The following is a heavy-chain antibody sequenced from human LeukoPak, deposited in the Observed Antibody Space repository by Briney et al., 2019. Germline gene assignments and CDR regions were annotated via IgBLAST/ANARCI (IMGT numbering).Heavy chain of an antibody. CDR1: GFTFSGSA. Sequence: PGGSLRLSCAASGFTFSGSAMHWVRQASGKGLEWVGRIRSKANSYATAYAASVKGRFTISRDDSKNTAYLQMNSLKTEDTAVYYCTRGDYCSSTSCYLDRRTPNDAFDIWGQGTMVTVSS. CDR3: TRGDYCSSTSCYLDRRTPNDAFDI. D-gene: IGHD2-2*01. CDR2: IRSKANSYAT. V-gene: IGHV3-73*01. J-gene: IGHJ3*02.